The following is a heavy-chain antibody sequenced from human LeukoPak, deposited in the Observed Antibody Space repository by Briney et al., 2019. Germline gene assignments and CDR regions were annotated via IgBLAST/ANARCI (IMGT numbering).Heavy chain of an antibody. V-gene: IGHV4-38-2*02. Sequence: SETLSLTCTVCGYSISSGYYWGWIRQPPGKGLEWIGSIYHSGSTYYNPSLKSRVTISVDTSKNQFSLKLSSVTAADTAVYYCARVFRQQLVRGYWFDPWGQGTLVTVSS. CDR1: GYSISSGYY. D-gene: IGHD6-13*01. CDR2: IYHSGST. J-gene: IGHJ5*02. CDR3: ARVFRQQLVRGYWFDP.